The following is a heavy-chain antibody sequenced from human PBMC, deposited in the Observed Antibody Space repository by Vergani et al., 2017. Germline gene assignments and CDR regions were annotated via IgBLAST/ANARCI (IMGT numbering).Heavy chain of an antibody. V-gene: IGHV4-34*01. CDR3: ARRKMVVAARWFDP. J-gene: IGHJ5*02. Sequence: QVQLPQWGAGLLKPSETLSLTCAVYGGSFSGYYWSWIRQPPGKGLEWIGEINHSGSTNYNPSLKSRGTISVDTSKNQFSLKLSSVTAADTAVYYCARRKMVVAARWFDPWGQGTLVTVSS. D-gene: IGHD2-15*01. CDR1: GGSFSGYY. CDR2: INHSGST.